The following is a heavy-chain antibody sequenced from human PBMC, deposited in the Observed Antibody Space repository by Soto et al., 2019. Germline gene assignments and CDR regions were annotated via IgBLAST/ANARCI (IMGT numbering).Heavy chain of an antibody. CDR1: GGTFSSCS. V-gene: IGHV1-69*13. D-gene: IGHD6-13*01. J-gene: IGHJ5*02. Sequence: GASVKVSCKASGGTFSSCSSSWVRQAPGQGLEWMGGIIPILGTANSAQKLQGRVTITADESTSTAYLELSSLRSEDTAVYYCARCEAAVRNWFDPWGQGTLVTVSS. CDR3: ARCEAAVRNWFDP. CDR2: IIPILGTA.